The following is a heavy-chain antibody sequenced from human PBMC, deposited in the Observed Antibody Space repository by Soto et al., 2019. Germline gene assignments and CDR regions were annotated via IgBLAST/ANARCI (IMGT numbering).Heavy chain of an antibody. Sequence: QVQLVQSGAEVKKPGSSVKVSCKASGGTFSSYTISWVRQAPGQGLEWMGRIIPILGIANYAQKFQGRVTITADKSTSTAYMELSSLRSEDTAVYYCARSYYYGSGSYQHTKGLGAFDIWGQGTMVTVSS. CDR1: GGTFSSYT. V-gene: IGHV1-69*02. CDR2: IIPILGIA. D-gene: IGHD3-10*01. CDR3: ARSYYYGSGSYQHTKGLGAFDI. J-gene: IGHJ3*02.